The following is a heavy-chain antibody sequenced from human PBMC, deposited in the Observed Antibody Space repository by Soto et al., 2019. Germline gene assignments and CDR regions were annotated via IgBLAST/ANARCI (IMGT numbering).Heavy chain of an antibody. J-gene: IGHJ4*02. CDR3: ARERIAVAGTYDY. V-gene: IGHV3-33*01. CDR1: GFTFSSYG. CDR2: IWYDGSNK. D-gene: IGHD6-19*01. Sequence: QVQLVESGGGVVQPGRSLRLSCAASGFTFSSYGMHWVRQAPGKGLEWVAVIWYDGSNKYYADSVKGRFTISRDNSKNTLYLQMNSLRAEDTAVYYCARERIAVAGTYDYWGQGTLVTVSS.